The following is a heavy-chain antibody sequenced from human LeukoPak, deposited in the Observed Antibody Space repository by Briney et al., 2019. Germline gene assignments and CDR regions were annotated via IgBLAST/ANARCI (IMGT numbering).Heavy chain of an antibody. J-gene: IGHJ4*02. D-gene: IGHD2-2*02. CDR2: ISSSSSYI. CDR3: ARDDCSSTSCYKEGDFDY. CDR1: GFTFSSYS. Sequence: GGSLRLSCAVSGFTFSSYSMNWVRQAPGKGLEWVSSISSSSSYIYYADSVKGRFTISRDNAKNSLYLLMNSLRAEDTAVYYCARDDCSSTSCYKEGDFDYWGQGTLVTVSS. V-gene: IGHV3-21*01.